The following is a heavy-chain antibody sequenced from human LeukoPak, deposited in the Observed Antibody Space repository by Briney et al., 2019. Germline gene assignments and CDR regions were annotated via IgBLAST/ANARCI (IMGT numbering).Heavy chain of an antibody. CDR1: GDSISSGSAT. CDR3: VRDEDIAGYIEVGFDI. J-gene: IGHJ3*02. Sequence: KHSQTLSLTCAIFGDSISSGSATWNWVRQSPSRGLEWLGRTYYRSKWYFHYAVSLKSRISINPETSKNQFSLQLESVTSEDTAVYYCVRDEDIAGYIEVGFDIWGQGTMVTVAS. D-gene: IGHD5-12*01. V-gene: IGHV6-1*01. CDR2: TYYRSKWYF.